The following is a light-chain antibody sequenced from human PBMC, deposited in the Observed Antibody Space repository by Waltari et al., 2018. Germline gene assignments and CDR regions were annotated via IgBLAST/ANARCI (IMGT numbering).Light chain of an antibody. J-gene: IGLJ2*01. V-gene: IGLV1-44*01. CDR3: ATWDDSLNGL. CDR2: SNT. Sequence: QSVLTQPPSVSGTPGPRVSISCSGSSSNIGSKSVNWYQQVPGTAPKLLIYSNTPRPSGVPDRFSGSKSGTSASLAISGLQSEDEADYYCATWDDSLNGLFGGGTKLTVL. CDR1: SSNIGSKS.